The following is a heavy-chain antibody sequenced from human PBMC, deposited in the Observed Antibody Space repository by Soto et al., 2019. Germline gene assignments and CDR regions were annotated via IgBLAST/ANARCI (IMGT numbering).Heavy chain of an antibody. Sequence: GGSLRLSCSASGFTFTSYAMSWVRQAPGKGLEWVSGISGSGGDTKSADSVKGRFTISRDNYKNMLYLQMNSLRAEDTAVYYCAKDRRITMVRGVLRAFDSWGQGNLVTVSS. J-gene: IGHJ4*01. V-gene: IGHV3-23*01. CDR1: GFTFTSYA. CDR3: AKDRRITMVRGVLRAFDS. D-gene: IGHD3-10*01. CDR2: ISGSGGDT.